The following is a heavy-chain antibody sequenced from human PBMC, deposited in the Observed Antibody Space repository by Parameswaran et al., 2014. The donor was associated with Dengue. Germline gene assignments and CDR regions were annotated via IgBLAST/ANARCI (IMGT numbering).Heavy chain of an antibody. CDR2: IYPGDSDT. J-gene: IGHJ3*02. CDR3: ARTVQLWTNDAFDI. D-gene: IGHD5-18*01. V-gene: IGHV5-51*01. Sequence: VRQMPGKGLEWMGIIYPGDSDTRYSPSFQGQVTISADKSISTAYLQWSSLKASDTAMYYCARTVQLWTNDAFDIWGQGTMGHRLL.